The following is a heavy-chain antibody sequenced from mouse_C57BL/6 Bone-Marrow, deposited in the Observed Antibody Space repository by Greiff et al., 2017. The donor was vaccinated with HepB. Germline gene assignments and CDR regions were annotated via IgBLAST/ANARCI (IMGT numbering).Heavy chain of an antibody. V-gene: IGHV1-26*01. CDR1: GYTFTDYY. J-gene: IGHJ2*01. Sequence: EVQLQQSGPELVKPGASVKISCKASGYTFTDYYMNWVKQSHGKSLEWIGDINPNNGGTSYNQKFKGKATLTVDKSSSTAYMELRSLTSEDSAVYYCARTPPDYYGSSPYYFDYWGQGTTLTVSS. D-gene: IGHD1-1*01. CDR3: ARTPPDYYGSSPYYFDY. CDR2: INPNNGGT.